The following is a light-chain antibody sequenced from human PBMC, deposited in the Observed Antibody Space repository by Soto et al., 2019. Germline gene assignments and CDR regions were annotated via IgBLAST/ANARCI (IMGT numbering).Light chain of an antibody. CDR2: KAS. CDR1: QSISGW. Sequence: DIQMTQSPSTMSASVGDRVTITCRASQSISGWLAWYQQKPGKAPNLLIYKASTVQSGVPSRFSGSGSGTEFTLTISSLETDDFATYYCQQYNSYPYTVGQGTKLEIK. V-gene: IGKV1-5*03. J-gene: IGKJ2*01. CDR3: QQYNSYPYT.